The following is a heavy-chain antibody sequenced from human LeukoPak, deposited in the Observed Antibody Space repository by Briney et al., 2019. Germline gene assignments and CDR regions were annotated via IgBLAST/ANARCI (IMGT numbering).Heavy chain of an antibody. D-gene: IGHD5-24*01. Sequence: ASVKVSCKASGYTFTGYYMHWVRQAPGQGLEWMGWINPNSGGTNYAQKFQGRVTMTRDTSISTAYMELSRLRSDDTAVYYCAREEMATIILDYWGQGTLVTVFS. CDR2: INPNSGGT. V-gene: IGHV1-2*02. CDR1: GYTFTGYY. J-gene: IGHJ4*02. CDR3: AREEMATIILDY.